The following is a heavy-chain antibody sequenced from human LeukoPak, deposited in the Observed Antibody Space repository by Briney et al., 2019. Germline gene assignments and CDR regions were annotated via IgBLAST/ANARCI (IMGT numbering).Heavy chain of an antibody. CDR1: GGSTSSFY. Sequence: TSETLSLTCTVSGGSTSSFYWSWIRQPPGKGLEWIGYIYYSGSTNYNPSLKSRVTISVDTSKNQFSLKLSSVTAADTAVYYCARDVTSGMDVWGQGTTVTVSS. V-gene: IGHV4-59*01. D-gene: IGHD4-17*01. J-gene: IGHJ6*02. CDR3: ARDVTSGMDV. CDR2: IYYSGST.